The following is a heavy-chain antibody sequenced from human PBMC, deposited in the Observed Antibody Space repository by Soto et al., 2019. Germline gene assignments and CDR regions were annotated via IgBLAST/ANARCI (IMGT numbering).Heavy chain of an antibody. J-gene: IGHJ4*02. D-gene: IGHD3-3*01. CDR2: IHYSGST. V-gene: IGHV4-59*01. CDR1: GGTISAYY. Sequence: SSETLSLTCSVSGGTISAYYWNWIRQSPGKGLEWIGYIHYSGSTSYNRSLESRVTISLNPSKTQFSLKLSSVTTADTAFYYCARNPKDFWNGYYFDSWGQGTLFTVSS. CDR3: ARNPKDFWNGYYFDS.